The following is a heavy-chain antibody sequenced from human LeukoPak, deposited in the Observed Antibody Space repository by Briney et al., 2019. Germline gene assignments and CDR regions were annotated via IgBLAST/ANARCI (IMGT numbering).Heavy chain of an antibody. Sequence: KDGESLKISCKGSGYSFTSYWIGWVRQMPGKGLEWMGIIYPGDSDTRYSPSFQGQVTISADKSISTAYLQWSSLKASDTAMYYCARLSADDYDFWSGYLNAFDIWGQGTMVTVSS. D-gene: IGHD3-3*01. CDR1: GYSFTSYW. V-gene: IGHV5-51*01. J-gene: IGHJ3*02. CDR2: IYPGDSDT. CDR3: ARLSADDYDFWSGYLNAFDI.